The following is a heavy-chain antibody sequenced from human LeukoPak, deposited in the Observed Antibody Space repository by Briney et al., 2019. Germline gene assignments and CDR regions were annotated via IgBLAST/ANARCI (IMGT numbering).Heavy chain of an antibody. CDR2: IYYSGST. D-gene: IGHD1/OR15-1a*01. V-gene: IGHV4-61*01. CDR1: GGSVSSGSDY. CDR3: AREGSRTPFDF. J-gene: IGHJ4*02. Sequence: SETLSLTCTVSGGSVSSGSDYWTWVRQPPGKGLEWIGHIYYSGSTNYNPSLKSRVTISVNTSKNQFSLKLKSVTAADTAVYYCAREGSRTPFDFWGQGTLVTVSS.